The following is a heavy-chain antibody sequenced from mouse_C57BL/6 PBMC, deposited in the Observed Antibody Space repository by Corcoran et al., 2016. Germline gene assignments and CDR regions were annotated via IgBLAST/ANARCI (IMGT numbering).Heavy chain of an antibody. CDR3: ARDYDYDEGYFDV. J-gene: IGHJ1*03. Sequence: QIQLVQSGPELKKPGETVKISCKASGYTFTTYGMSWVKQAPGKGLKWMGWINTYSGVPTYADDFKGRFAFSLETSASTAYLQINNLKNEDTATYFCARDYDYDEGYFDVWGTGTTVTVSS. D-gene: IGHD2-4*01. CDR1: GYTFTTYG. CDR2: INTYSGVP. V-gene: IGHV9-3*01.